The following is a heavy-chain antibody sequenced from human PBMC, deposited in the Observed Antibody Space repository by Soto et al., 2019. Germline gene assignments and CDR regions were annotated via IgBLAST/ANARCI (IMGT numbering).Heavy chain of an antibody. Sequence: EVQLLETGGGLVQPGGSLRLSCAASGFILSSYAMSWVRQAPGKGLEWVSGIRGSGTTTYYADSVKGRFTISRDNSKKTLYLQMNSLRAEDTAVYYCAEHGTTVVTPSLAWGQGTLVTVSS. CDR1: GFILSSYA. J-gene: IGHJ5*02. D-gene: IGHD2-21*02. CDR2: IRGSGTTT. CDR3: AEHGTTVVTPSLA. V-gene: IGHV3-23*01.